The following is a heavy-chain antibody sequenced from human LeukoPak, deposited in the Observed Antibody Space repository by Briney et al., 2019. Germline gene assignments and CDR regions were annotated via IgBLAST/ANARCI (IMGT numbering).Heavy chain of an antibody. CDR3: AKDFSYDSSGFDY. V-gene: IGHV3-30*18. D-gene: IGHD3-22*01. CDR2: ISFDGSNK. CDR1: GFTFRSYG. J-gene: IGHJ4*02. Sequence: GGSLRLSCAASGFTFRSYGMHWVRQAPGKGLEWVAVISFDGSNKYYADSVKGRFTISRDDSKNTLYLQMNSLRAEDTAVYYCAKDFSYDSSGFDYWGQGTLVTVSS.